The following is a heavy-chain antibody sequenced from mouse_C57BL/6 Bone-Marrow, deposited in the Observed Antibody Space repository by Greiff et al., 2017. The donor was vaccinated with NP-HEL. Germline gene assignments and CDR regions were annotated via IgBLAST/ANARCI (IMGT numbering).Heavy chain of an antibody. J-gene: IGHJ3*01. CDR2: IDPSDSET. CDR3: ARFRIDSSGFAY. Sequence: QVQLQQPGAELVRPGSSVKLSCKASGYTFTSYWMHWVKQRPIQGLEWIGNIDPSDSETHYNQKFKDKATLTVDKSSSTAYMQLSSLTSEDSAVYYCARFRIDSSGFAYWGQGTLVTVSA. CDR1: GYTFTSYW. D-gene: IGHD3-2*02. V-gene: IGHV1-52*01.